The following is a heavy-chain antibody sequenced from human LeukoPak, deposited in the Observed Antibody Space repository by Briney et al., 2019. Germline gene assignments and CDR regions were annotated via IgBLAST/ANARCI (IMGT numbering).Heavy chain of an antibody. CDR1: GFTFSSYA. CDR3: AKDLKRLVVGNNWFDP. Sequence: VGSLRLSCAASGFTFSSYAMSWVRQAPGKGLEWVSAISGSGGSTYYADSVKGRFTISRDNSKNTLYLQMNSLRAEDTAVYYCAKDLKRLVVGNNWFDPWGQGTLVTVSS. V-gene: IGHV3-23*01. CDR2: ISGSGGST. J-gene: IGHJ5*02. D-gene: IGHD2-8*02.